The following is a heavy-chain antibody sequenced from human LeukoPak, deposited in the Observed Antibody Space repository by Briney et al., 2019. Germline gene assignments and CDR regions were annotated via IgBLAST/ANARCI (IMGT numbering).Heavy chain of an antibody. CDR2: IYPGDSDT. Sequence: GESLTLSCRGSGYTFTSYWMGWVRQMPGKGLEWVGIIYPGDSDTIYSPCFEGQVTVSADKSISSAYLQWSSLTASDTAMYYCARHRDYVPDIWGQGTMVTVSS. V-gene: IGHV5-51*01. J-gene: IGHJ3*02. CDR1: GYTFTSYW. CDR3: ARHRDYVPDI. D-gene: IGHD3-16*01.